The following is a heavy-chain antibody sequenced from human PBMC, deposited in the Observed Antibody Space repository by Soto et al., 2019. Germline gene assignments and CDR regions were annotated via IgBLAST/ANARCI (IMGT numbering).Heavy chain of an antibody. CDR1: GFTFSSYA. CDR2: ISGSGGST. D-gene: IGHD3-3*01. CDR3: AKGKFDFWSGYHYYFDY. Sequence: GGSLRLSCAASGFTFSSYAMSWVRQAPGKGLEWVSAISGSGGSTYYADSVKGRFTISRDNSKNTLYLQMNSLRAEDTAVYYCAKGKFDFWSGYHYYFDYWGKGTLVTVSS. J-gene: IGHJ4*02. V-gene: IGHV3-23*01.